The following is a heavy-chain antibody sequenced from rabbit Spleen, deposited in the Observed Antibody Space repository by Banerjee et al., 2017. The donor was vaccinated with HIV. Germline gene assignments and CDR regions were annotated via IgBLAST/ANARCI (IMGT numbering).Heavy chain of an antibody. D-gene: IGHD6-1*01. Sequence: QSLEESGGDLVKPGASLTLTCIASGVSFSVYGLSWVRQAPGKGLEWIGYIDPIFGRTYYASWVNGRFTISSHNAQNTLYLQLNSLTAADTATYFCVREAGYGGYGDGNLWGPGTLVTVS. CDR1: GVSFSVYG. CDR2: IDPIFGRT. J-gene: IGHJ4*01. V-gene: IGHV1S7*01. CDR3: VREAGYGGYGDGNL.